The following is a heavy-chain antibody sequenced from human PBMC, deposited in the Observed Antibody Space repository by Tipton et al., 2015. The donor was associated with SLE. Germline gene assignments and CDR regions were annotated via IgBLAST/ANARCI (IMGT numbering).Heavy chain of an antibody. V-gene: IGHV4-59*12. D-gene: IGHD2-2*01. CDR2: IYYSGST. J-gene: IGHJ3*02. CDR3: ARDPAGVPDAFDI. CDR1: GGSINNYY. Sequence: TLSLTCSVSGGSINNYYWSWIRQPPGKGLEWIGYIYYSGSTNYNPSLKSRVTISVDTSKNQFSLKLSSVTAADTAVYYCARDPAGVPDAFDIWGQGTMVTVSS.